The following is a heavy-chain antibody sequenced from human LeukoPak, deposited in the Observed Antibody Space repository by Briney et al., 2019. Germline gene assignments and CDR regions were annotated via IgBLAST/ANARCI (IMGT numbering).Heavy chain of an antibody. J-gene: IGHJ4*02. D-gene: IGHD5-18*01. CDR1: GFIFDDHG. CDR3: ARADWDTAMIDY. V-gene: IGHV3-20*04. CDR2: INWNGGST. Sequence: GGSLRLSCATSGFIFDDHGMSWVRQVPGKGLEWVSGINWNGGSTGYADSVKGRFTISRDNAKNSLYLQMNSLRAEDTAVYYCARADWDTAMIDYWGQGTLVTVSS.